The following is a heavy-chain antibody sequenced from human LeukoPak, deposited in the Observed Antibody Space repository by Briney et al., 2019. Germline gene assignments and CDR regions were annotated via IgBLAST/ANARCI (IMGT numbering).Heavy chain of an antibody. J-gene: IGHJ4*02. V-gene: IGHV3-7*01. CDR3: ASGRHDFLH. CDR1: GFVFSTYW. Sequence: GGSLRLSCAASGFVFSTYWMTWVRQAPGKGLEWVANINLDGTEEHYVDSSLKGRFTISRDNAKNSLYLQMTSLRVEDTAVYYCASGRHDFLHWGQGTLVTVSP. D-gene: IGHD3/OR15-3a*01. CDR2: INLDGTEE.